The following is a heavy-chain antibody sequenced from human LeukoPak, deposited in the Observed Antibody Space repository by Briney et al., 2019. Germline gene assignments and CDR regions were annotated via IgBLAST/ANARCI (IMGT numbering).Heavy chain of an antibody. Sequence: SETLSLTCTVSGGSISSSSYYWGWIRQPPGKGLEWIGSIYYSGSTYYNPSLKSRVTISVDTSKNQFSLKLSSVTAADTAVYYCARDRYSPYYGSVGYYFDYWGQGTLVTVSS. CDR3: ARDRYSPYYGSVGYYFDY. J-gene: IGHJ4*02. D-gene: IGHD3-10*01. V-gene: IGHV4-39*07. CDR2: IYYSGST. CDR1: GGSISSSSYY.